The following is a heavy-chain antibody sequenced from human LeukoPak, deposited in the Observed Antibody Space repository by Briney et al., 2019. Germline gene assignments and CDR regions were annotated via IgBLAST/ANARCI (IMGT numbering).Heavy chain of an antibody. V-gene: IGHV4-30-2*01. CDR1: GVSISSGGYS. CDR3: ARSLVASNTHFDY. Sequence: TLSLTCAVSGVSISSGGYSWSWIRQPPGKGLEWIGYIYHSGSTYYNPSLKSRVTISVDRSKNQFSLKLSSVTAADTAVYYCARSLVASNTHFDYWGQGTLVTVSS. CDR2: IYHSGST. D-gene: IGHD5-12*01. J-gene: IGHJ4*02.